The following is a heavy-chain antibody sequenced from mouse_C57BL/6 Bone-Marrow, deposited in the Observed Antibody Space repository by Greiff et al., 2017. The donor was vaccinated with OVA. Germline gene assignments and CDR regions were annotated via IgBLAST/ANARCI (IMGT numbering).Heavy chain of an antibody. CDR1: GFTFSDYY. V-gene: IGHV5-12*01. CDR2: ISNGGGST. J-gene: IGHJ4*01. CDR3: ARRNLDY. Sequence: DVKLVESGGGLVQPGGSLKLSCAASGFTFSDYYMYWVRQTPEKRLEWVAYISNGGGSTYYPDTVKGRFTISRDNAKNTLYLQMSRLKSEDTAMYYCARRNLDYWGQGTSVTVSS.